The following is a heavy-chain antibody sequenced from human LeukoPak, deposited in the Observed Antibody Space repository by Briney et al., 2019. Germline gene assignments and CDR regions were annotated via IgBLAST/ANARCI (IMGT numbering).Heavy chain of an antibody. J-gene: IGHJ4*02. CDR2: IYNSGST. D-gene: IGHD3-9*01. V-gene: IGHV4-59*01. CDR3: ARGASKYDILTGYPSDYFDY. Sequence: SETLSLTCTVSGGSMRGYYWSWIRQPPGKGLEWIGYIYNSGSTNYNPSLKSRVTISVDTSKNQFSLKLSSVTAADTAVYYCARGASKYDILTGYPSDYFDYWGQGTLVTVSS. CDR1: GGSMRGYY.